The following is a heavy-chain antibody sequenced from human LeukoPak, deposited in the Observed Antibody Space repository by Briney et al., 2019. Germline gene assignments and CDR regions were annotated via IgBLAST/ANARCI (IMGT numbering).Heavy chain of an antibody. D-gene: IGHD2-15*01. CDR1: GFTVSSNY. V-gene: IGHV3-53*01. CDR2: IYSGGST. CDR3: AKPYCSGGSCYVVSAYYFDY. J-gene: IGHJ4*02. Sequence: GGSLRLSCAASGFTVSSNYMSWVRQAPGKGLEWVSVIYSGGSTYYADSVKGRFTISRDNSKNTLYLQMNSLRAEDTAVYYCAKPYCSGGSCYVVSAYYFDYWGQGTLVTVSS.